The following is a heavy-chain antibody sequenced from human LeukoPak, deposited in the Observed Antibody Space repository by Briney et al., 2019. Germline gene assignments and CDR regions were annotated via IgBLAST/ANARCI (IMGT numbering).Heavy chain of an antibody. CDR3: AREMGTGFDY. D-gene: IGHD1-1*01. CDR2: IYSGGST. J-gene: IGHJ4*02. V-gene: IGHV3-53*01. Sequence: GGSLRLSCAAFGFTVSSNYMSWVRQAPGKGLEWVSVIYSGGSTYYADSVKGRFTISRDNSKNTLYLQMNSLRAEDTAVYYCAREMGTGFDYWGQGTLVTVSS. CDR1: GFTVSSNY.